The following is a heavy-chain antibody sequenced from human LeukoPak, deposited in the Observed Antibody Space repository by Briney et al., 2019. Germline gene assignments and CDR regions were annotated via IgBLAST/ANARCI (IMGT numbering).Heavy chain of an antibody. CDR2: ISSSGSTI. D-gene: IGHD3-10*01. CDR3: ARGLRGTMVRGVTDY. J-gene: IGHJ4*02. Sequence: GGALRLSCAASGFTFSDYYMSWIRQAPGKGLELVSYISSSGSTIYYADSVKGRFTISRDNAKNSLYLQMNSLRAEDTAVYYCARGLRGTMVRGVTDYWGQGALVTVSS. CDR1: GFTFSDYY. V-gene: IGHV3-11*01.